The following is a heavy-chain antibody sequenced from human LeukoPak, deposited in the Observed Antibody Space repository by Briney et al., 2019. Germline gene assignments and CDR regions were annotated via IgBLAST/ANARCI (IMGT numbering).Heavy chain of an antibody. V-gene: IGHV3-15*01. CDR1: GFTFSNAW. CDR3: TTDARAPAPRYYFDY. Sequence: GGSLRLSCAASGFTFSNAWMSWVRQAPGKGLEWVGRIKSKTDGGTTDYAAPVKGRFTISRDDSKNTLYLQMNSLKTEDTAVYYCTTDARAPAPRYYFDYWGQGTLVTVSS. J-gene: IGHJ4*02. CDR2: IKSKTDGGTT.